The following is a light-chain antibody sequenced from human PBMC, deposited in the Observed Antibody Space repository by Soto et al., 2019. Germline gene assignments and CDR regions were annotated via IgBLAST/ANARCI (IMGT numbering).Light chain of an antibody. Sequence: QLVLTQPPSVSGAPGQRVTISCTGSSSTIGAGYYVHWYQHLPGTAPKLLIYHNSNRPSGVPDRFSASKSGTSASLAITGLQAEDEADYYCQSYDSSLNGHVVFGGGTKLTVL. V-gene: IGLV1-40*01. CDR3: QSYDSSLNGHVV. J-gene: IGLJ2*01. CDR1: SSTIGAGYY. CDR2: HNS.